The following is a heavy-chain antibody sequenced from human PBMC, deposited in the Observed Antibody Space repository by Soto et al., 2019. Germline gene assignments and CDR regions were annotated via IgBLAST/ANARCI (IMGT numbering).Heavy chain of an antibody. Sequence: VQLMQSGAEVKKPGSSVKVSCKASGGTFSSHSINWVRQAPGPGLEWMGGIITLFGTSDYAQNFQGRVTIPAAQSTSTASMELNSLTSADTAVYYCAREVGYGDFSAALLDWGQGTLVTVSS. J-gene: IGHJ4*02. CDR1: GGTFSSHS. V-gene: IGHV1-69*01. CDR2: IITLFGTS. CDR3: AREVGYGDFSAALLD. D-gene: IGHD2-21*02.